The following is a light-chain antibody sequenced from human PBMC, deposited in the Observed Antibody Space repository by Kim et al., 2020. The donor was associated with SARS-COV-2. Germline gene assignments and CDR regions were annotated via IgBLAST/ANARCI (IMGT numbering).Light chain of an antibody. V-gene: IGLV1-51*01. Sequence: NYVAWYQQFPGTAPKLLIYDNDQRPSGIPDRFSGSKSGTSATLAITGLQPGDEADYYCGAWESRLSAEEFGGGTQLTVL. CDR1: NY. CDR3: GAWESRLSAEE. J-gene: IGLJ7*01. CDR2: DND.